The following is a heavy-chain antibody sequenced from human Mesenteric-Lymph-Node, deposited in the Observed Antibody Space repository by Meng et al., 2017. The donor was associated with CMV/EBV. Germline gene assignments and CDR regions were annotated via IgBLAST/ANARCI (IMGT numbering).Heavy chain of an antibody. CDR3: ARDNVNPEGFDP. D-gene: IGHD2/OR15-2a*01. CDR1: GYTFTDFY. CDR2: LNPNSGVS. V-gene: IGHV1-2*06. J-gene: IGHJ5*02. Sequence: QVQLVQSRAEVGKPGASGMVSCKASGYTFTDFYIHWVRQAPGQGLEWMGRLNPNSGVSNSAQNFQGRVTMTRDTSISTAYMELGRLTSDDTAVYYCARDNVNPEGFDPWGQGTLVTVSS.